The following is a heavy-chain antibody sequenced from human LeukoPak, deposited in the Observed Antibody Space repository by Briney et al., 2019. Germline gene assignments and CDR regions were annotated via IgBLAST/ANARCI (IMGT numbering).Heavy chain of an antibody. J-gene: IGHJ4*02. CDR1: GFTFSSYW. D-gene: IGHD2-2*01. CDR2: INSDGSST. Sequence: GGSLRLSCAASGFTFSSYWMHWVRQGPGKGLVWVSRINSDGSSTNYSDSVRGRFTISRDNAENTLYLQMNSLRVEDTAVYYCARRVVVAAAPYYFDYWGQGTLVTVSS. CDR3: ARRVVVAAAPYYFDY. V-gene: IGHV3-74*01.